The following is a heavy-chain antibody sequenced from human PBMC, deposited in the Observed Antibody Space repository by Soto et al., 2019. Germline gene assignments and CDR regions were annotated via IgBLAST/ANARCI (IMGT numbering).Heavy chain of an antibody. J-gene: IGHJ6*02. CDR2: IYPGDSDT. CDR3: ARCPSRFLEWPIGPDYYGMDV. V-gene: IGHV5-51*01. Sequence: PGESLKISCKGSGYSFTSYWIGWVRQMPGKGLEWMGIIYPGDSDTRYSPSFQGQVTISADKSISTACLQWSSLKASDTAMYYCARCPSRFLEWPIGPDYYGMDVWGQGTTVTVSS. CDR1: GYSFTSYW. D-gene: IGHD3-3*01.